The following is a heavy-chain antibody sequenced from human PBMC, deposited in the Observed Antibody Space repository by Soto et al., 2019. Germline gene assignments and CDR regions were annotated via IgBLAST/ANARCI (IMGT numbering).Heavy chain of an antibody. CDR3: ARDYIPGDRSSWYVHGMDV. J-gene: IGHJ6*02. Sequence: QAGGSLRLSCAASGFTFSSYEMNWVRQAPGRGLEWVSYISSSGSTIYYADSVKGRFTISRDNAKNSLYLQMNSLRAEDTAVYYCARDYIPGDRSSWYVHGMDVWGQGTTVTVSS. CDR2: ISSSGSTI. CDR1: GFTFSSYE. D-gene: IGHD6-13*01. V-gene: IGHV3-48*03.